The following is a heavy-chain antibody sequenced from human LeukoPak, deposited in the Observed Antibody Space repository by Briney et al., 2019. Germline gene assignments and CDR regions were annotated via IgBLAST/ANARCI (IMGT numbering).Heavy chain of an antibody. CDR3: AKDAYDSSGYIDY. CDR1: GFSFDDYA. Sequence: PGTSLRLSCAASGFSFDDYAMHWVRQAPGKGLEWVSGISWNSGSIGYADSVKGRFTISRDNAKNSLYLQMNSLRAEDTALYYCAKDAYDSSGYIDYWGQGTLVTVSS. CDR2: ISWNSGSI. V-gene: IGHV3-9*01. J-gene: IGHJ4*02. D-gene: IGHD3-22*01.